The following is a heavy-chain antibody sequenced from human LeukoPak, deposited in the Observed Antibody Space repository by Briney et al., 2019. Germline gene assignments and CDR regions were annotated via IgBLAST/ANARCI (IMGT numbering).Heavy chain of an antibody. Sequence: GSLRLSCAASGFTFSSYWVHWVRQAPGKGLEWIGEINHSGSTNYNPSLKSRVAISVDTSKNQFSLKLSSVTAADTAVYYCARAGEPPTDYWGQGTLVTVSS. CDR1: GFTFSSYW. V-gene: IGHV4-34*01. CDR3: ARAGEPPTDY. J-gene: IGHJ4*02. CDR2: INHSGST. D-gene: IGHD1-14*01.